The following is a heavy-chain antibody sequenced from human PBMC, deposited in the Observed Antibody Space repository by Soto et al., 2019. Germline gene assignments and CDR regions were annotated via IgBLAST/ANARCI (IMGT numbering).Heavy chain of an antibody. CDR3: ASDTDGSGVGY. CDR2: ISAYNGNT. CDR1: GYTFTSYG. J-gene: IGHJ4*02. Sequence: QVQLVQSGAEVKKPGASVKVSCKASGYTFTSYGISWVRQAPGQGLEWMGWISAYNGNTNYAQKLQGRVTMTTDTATSTAYRELRSRRSDDTAVYSCASDTDGSGVGYWGQGTLVTVSS. D-gene: IGHD3-10*01. V-gene: IGHV1-18*01.